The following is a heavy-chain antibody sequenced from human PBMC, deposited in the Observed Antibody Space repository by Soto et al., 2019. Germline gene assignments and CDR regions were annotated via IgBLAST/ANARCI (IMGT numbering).Heavy chain of an antibody. CDR1: GFTFSSYA. CDR3: ARHRSGLSSSPPDY. V-gene: IGHV3-30-3*01. D-gene: IGHD6-6*01. Sequence: QVQLVESGGGVVQPGRSLRLSCAASGFTFSSYAMHWVRQAPGKGLEWVAVISYDGSNKYYADSVKGRFTISRDNSKHTLYMQRKSLRGEDTGVSYCARHRSGLSSSPPDYWGQGTLVTVSS. CDR2: ISYDGSNK. J-gene: IGHJ4*02.